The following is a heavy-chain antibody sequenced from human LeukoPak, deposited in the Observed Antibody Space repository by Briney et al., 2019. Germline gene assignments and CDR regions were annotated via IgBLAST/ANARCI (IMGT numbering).Heavy chain of an antibody. Sequence: SGTLSLTCAVSGGSISSNNWWSWVRQPPGKGLEWIGEIHHSGSTNYNPSLKSRVTISVDKSKNQFSLKLSSVTAADTAVYYCARDTGNYPHVAFDIWGQGTLVTVSS. CDR3: ARDTGNYPHVAFDI. V-gene: IGHV4-4*02. CDR2: IHHSGST. CDR1: GGSISSNNW. D-gene: IGHD1-7*01. J-gene: IGHJ3*02.